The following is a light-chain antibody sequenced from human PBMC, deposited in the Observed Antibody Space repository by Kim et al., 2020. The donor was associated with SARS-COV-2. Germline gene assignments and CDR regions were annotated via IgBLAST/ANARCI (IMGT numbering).Light chain of an antibody. CDR2: GAS. Sequence: SPGERATLSCRASQSVIRNYLAWYQQKPGQAPRFLIYGASNRATGIPDRFSGSGSGTDFTLTISRLEPEDFAVYFCHQYDISPPTFGQGTKVDIK. V-gene: IGKV3-20*01. CDR1: QSVIRNY. J-gene: IGKJ1*01. CDR3: HQYDISPPT.